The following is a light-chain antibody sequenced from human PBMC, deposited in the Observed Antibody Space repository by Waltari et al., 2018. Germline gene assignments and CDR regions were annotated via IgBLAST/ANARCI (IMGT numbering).Light chain of an antibody. CDR3: QTGGHGTWV. V-gene: IGLV4-69*01. CDR1: SGHSSNI. Sequence: QLVLTQSPSASASLGASVKLTCTLDSGHSSNIIAWLQQQPEKGPRYLLKVNSDGGHSKGAEIPDRFSGSSAGPERYLIISSVQSEDEADYYCQTGGHGTWVFGGGTKLTVL. J-gene: IGLJ3*02. CDR2: VNSDGGH.